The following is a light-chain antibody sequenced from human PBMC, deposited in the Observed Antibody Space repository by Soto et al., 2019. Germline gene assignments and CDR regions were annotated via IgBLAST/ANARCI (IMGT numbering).Light chain of an antibody. Sequence: QSVLTQPVSVSGSPGQSMTISCTGTSSDFGGYNYVSWYQHLPGKAPKLMIYEVTNRSSGVSNRFSGSKSANTASLTISGLQAEDEADYYCSSSTSSNTWVFGGGTKLTVL. CDR2: EVT. V-gene: IGLV2-14*01. J-gene: IGLJ3*02. CDR3: SSSTSSNTWV. CDR1: SSDFGGYNY.